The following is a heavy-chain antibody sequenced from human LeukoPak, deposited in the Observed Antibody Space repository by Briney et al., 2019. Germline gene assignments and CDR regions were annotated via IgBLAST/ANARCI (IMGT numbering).Heavy chain of an antibody. V-gene: IGHV4-61*05. CDR1: GGSITNNNYY. J-gene: IGHJ4*02. CDR2: LYYSGST. Sequence: SETLSLTCTVSGGSITNNNYYWDWIRQPPGKGLEWIGYLYYSGSTNYNSSLKSRVTISVDTSKNQFSLNLSSVTAADTAVYYCARHRVAVAGSYFDFWGQGTLVTVSS. D-gene: IGHD6-19*01. CDR3: ARHRVAVAGSYFDF.